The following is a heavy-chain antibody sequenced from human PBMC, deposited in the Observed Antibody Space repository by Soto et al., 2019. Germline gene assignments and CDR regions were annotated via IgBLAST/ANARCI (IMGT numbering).Heavy chain of an antibody. J-gene: IGHJ4*02. Sequence: QVQMVESGGGVVQPGTSLRLSCVVTGLTFSGYGMHWVRQAPGKGLEWVADITYDGSSTYYADAVKGGFTVSRDNSKNIVYLQMTSLRGDDTAMYYCAKDQMGRGWRALDSWGQGTLVIVSS. CDR1: GLTFSGYG. D-gene: IGHD3-10*01. V-gene: IGHV3-30*18. CDR3: AKDQMGRGWRALDS. CDR2: ITYDGSST.